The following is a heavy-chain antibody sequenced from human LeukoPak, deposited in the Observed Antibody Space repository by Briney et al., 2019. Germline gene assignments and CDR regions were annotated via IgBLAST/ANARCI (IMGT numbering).Heavy chain of an antibody. J-gene: IGHJ4*02. Sequence: GESLKISCKGSGYSFTSYWIGWVRQMPGKGLELMGIIYPGDSDTRYSPSFQGQVTISADKSISTAYLQWSSLKASDTAMFYCARTKSRIADGVFDYWGQGTLVTVSS. CDR1: GYSFTSYW. V-gene: IGHV5-51*01. CDR2: IYPGDSDT. D-gene: IGHD6-13*01. CDR3: ARTKSRIADGVFDY.